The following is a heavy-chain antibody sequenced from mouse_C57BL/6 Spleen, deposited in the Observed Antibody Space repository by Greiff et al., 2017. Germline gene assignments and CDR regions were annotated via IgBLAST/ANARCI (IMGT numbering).Heavy chain of an antibody. CDR3: ARGRAYYGNDY. D-gene: IGHD2-10*01. CDR1: GYTFTSYW. V-gene: IGHV1-55*01. CDR2: IYPGSGST. J-gene: IGHJ2*01. Sequence: QVHVKQPGAELVKPGASVKMFCKASGYTFTSYWITWVKQRPGQGLEWIGDIYPGSGSTNYNEKFKSKATLTVDTSSSTAYSQLSSLTSEDSAVYYGARGRAYYGNDYWGQGTTLTVSS.